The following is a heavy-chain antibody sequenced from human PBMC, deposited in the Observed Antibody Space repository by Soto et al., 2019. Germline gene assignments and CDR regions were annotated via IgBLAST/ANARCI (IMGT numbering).Heavy chain of an antibody. CDR3: ASGSLYGSGSYPVDY. CDR2: INADYGNT. D-gene: IGHD3-10*01. J-gene: IGHJ4*01. V-gene: IGHV1-18*04. Sequence: GASVKVSCKASGYTFTNYGITWVRQAPGQGLEWMGWINADYGNTNYAQKLQGRVTISADKSTSTAYMELSSLRSDDTAVYYCASGSLYGSGSYPVDYWGQGTLVTVSS. CDR1: GYTFTNYG.